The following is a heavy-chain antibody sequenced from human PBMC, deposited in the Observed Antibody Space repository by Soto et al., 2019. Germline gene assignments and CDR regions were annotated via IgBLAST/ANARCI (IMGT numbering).Heavy chain of an antibody. D-gene: IGHD3-3*01. Sequence: VPLVQSGAEVKRPGDSVKVYCKASGYTFTDYHIHWVRQAPGQGLGWLGRITPKSGEIYYSPKFQRRVTLSRDTSIRTAYMELTTLRFDDTDVYYCARATRLGPPGDFDYWGQGTLATVAS. CDR3: ARATRLGPPGDFDY. J-gene: IGHJ4*02. CDR2: ITPKSGEI. CDR1: GYTFTDYH. V-gene: IGHV1-2*02.